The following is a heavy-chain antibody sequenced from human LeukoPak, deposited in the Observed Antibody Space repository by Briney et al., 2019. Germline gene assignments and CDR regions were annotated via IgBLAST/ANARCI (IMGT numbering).Heavy chain of an antibody. CDR3: ARGAVAGTV. J-gene: IGHJ4*02. D-gene: IGHD6-19*01. CDR1: GDSISSGDYY. Sequence: SETLSLTCTVSGDSISSGDYYWSWIRQPAGKGLEWIGRISSSGSTNYNPSLKSRVTISVDTSKNQFSLKLSSVTAADTAVYYCARGAVAGTVWGQGTLVTVSS. CDR2: ISSSGST. V-gene: IGHV4-61*02.